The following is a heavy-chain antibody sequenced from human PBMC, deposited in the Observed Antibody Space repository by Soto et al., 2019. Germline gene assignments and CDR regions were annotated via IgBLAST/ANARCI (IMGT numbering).Heavy chain of an antibody. J-gene: IGHJ6*03. CDR1: GFTFSSYW. CDR2: IKQDGSET. V-gene: IGHV3-7*01. Sequence: EVQLVESGGGLVQPGGSLRLSCAASGFTFSSYWMSWVRQAPGKGLEWVANIKQDGSETNYVDSVKGRFTISRDNAKNSLYLQMHSLRADDTAVFCCARVVVVVPDYFYKYVWGKGTTVTVSS. D-gene: IGHD2-2*01. CDR3: ARVVVVVPDYFYKYV.